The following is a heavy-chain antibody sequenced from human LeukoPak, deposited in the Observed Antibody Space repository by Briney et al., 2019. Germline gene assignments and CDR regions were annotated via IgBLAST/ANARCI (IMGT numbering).Heavy chain of an antibody. CDR2: FDPEDGET. CDR1: GYTLTELS. J-gene: IGHJ3*02. D-gene: IGHD3-10*01. CDR3: ASKKMVRGVIITGAFDI. V-gene: IGHV1-24*01. Sequence: ASVKVSCRVSGYTLTELSMHWVRQAPGKGLGWMGGFDPEDGETIYAQKFQGRVTMTEDTSTDTAYMELSSLRSEDTAVYYCASKKMVRGVIITGAFDIWGQGTMVTVSS.